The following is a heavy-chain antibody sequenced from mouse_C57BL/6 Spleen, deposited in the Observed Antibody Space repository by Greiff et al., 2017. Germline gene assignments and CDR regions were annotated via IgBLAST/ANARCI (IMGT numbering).Heavy chain of an antibody. CDR2: ISDGGSYT. D-gene: IGHD2-4*01. V-gene: IGHV5-4*01. J-gene: IGHJ3*01. CDR1: GFTFSSYA. Sequence: EVQLVESGGGLVKPGGSLKLSCAASGFTFSSYAMSWVRQTPEKRLEWVATISDGGSYTYYPDNVKGRFTISRDNAKNNLYLQMSHLKSEDTAMYYCARDSGDYDVLAYWGQGTLVTVSA. CDR3: ARDSGDYDVLAY.